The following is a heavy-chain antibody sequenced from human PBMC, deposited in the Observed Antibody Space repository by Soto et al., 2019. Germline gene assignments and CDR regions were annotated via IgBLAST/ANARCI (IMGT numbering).Heavy chain of an antibody. CDR3: ARTGGTYYFDH. J-gene: IGHJ4*02. CDR1: GTSFTSYG. CDR2: LVPMFSSS. D-gene: IGHD1-1*01. Sequence: QVQLVQSGAEVRKPGSSVNVSCKASGTSFTSYGIHWVRQAPGQGLEWMGGLVPMFSSSNYAQKFQDRLTIVADESTNTAYMELSSLRADDSAIYYCARTGGTYYFDHWGQGTLVTVSS. V-gene: IGHV1-69*01.